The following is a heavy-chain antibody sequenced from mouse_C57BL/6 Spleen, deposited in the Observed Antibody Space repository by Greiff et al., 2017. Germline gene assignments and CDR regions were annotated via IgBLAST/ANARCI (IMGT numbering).Heavy chain of an antibody. CDR2: IDPSDSYT. V-gene: IGHV1-59*01. Sequence: VQLQQPGAELVRPGTSVKLSCKASGYTFTSYSMHWVKQRPGQGLEWIGVIDPSDSYTNYNQKFKGKATLTVDTSSSTAYMQRSSLTSEDSAVYYCARKTDLGAMDYWGQGTSVTVSS. CDR3: ARKTDLGAMDY. CDR1: GYTFTSYS. J-gene: IGHJ4*01. D-gene: IGHD4-1*01.